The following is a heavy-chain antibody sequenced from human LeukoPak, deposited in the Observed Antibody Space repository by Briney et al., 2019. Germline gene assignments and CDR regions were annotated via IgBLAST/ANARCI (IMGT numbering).Heavy chain of an antibody. CDR2: IHRSGST. D-gene: IGHD3-3*01. V-gene: IGHV4-61*02. Sequence: PSETLSLTCTVSGGSISSGSYYWSWIRQPAGKGLEWIGRIHRSGSTAYNPSVKGRVTISVDTSKNQFSLKLNSVTAADTAVYYCARGGFLVQNHFDPWGQGTLVTVSS. CDR1: GGSISSGSYY. J-gene: IGHJ5*02. CDR3: ARGGFLVQNHFDP.